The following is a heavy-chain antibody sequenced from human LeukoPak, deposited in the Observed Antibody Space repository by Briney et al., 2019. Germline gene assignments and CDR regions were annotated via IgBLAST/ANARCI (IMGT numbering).Heavy chain of an antibody. V-gene: IGHV3-73*01. J-gene: IGHJ4*02. D-gene: IGHD2-15*01. CDR1: GFTFSSYG. Sequence: GGSLRLSCAASGFTFSSYGMHWVRQASGKGLEWVGRIRSKTNSYATAYAASVKGRFTVSRDDSKKTAYLQMNSLRTEDTAVYYCTGGYLYPGNYWGQGTLVTVSS. CDR3: TGGYLYPGNY. CDR2: IRSKTNSYAT.